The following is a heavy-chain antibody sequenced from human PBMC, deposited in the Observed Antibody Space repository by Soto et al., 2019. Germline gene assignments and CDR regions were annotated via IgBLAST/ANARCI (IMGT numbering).Heavy chain of an antibody. CDR2: IIPIFGTA. V-gene: IGHV1-69*01. CDR1: GGTFSSYA. D-gene: IGHD4-17*01. CDR3: ARDWGSGTVTMHDAFDI. J-gene: IGHJ3*02. Sequence: VSCKASGGTFSSYAISWVRQAPGQGLEWMGGIIPIFGTANYAQKFQGRVMITADESTSTAYMELSSLRSEDTAVYYCARDWGSGTVTMHDAFDIWGQGTMVTVSS.